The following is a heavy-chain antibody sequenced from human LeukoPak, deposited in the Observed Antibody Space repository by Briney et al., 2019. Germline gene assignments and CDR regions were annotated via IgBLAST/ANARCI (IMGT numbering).Heavy chain of an antibody. CDR2: IYYSGST. D-gene: IGHD1-26*01. J-gene: IGHJ4*02. CDR3: ARLFGSYYVGPFYYFDY. Sequence: SETLSLTCSVSGGSISSYYWSWIRQPPGKGLEWIGYIYYSGSTNYNPSLKSRVTISVDTSKNQFSLKLSSVTAADTAVYYCARLFGSYYVGPFYYFDYWGQGTLVTVSS. V-gene: IGHV4-59*01. CDR1: GGSISSYY.